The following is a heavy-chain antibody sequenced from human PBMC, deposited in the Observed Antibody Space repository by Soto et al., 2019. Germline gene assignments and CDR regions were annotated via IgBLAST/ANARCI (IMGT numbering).Heavy chain of an antibody. CDR2: IKQDGSDK. CDR3: ARDLLTSGWLRPFDY. Sequence: GGSLRLSCAASGFTFSSYWMSWVRQAPGKGLEWVANIKQDGSDKYYVDSVKGRFTISRDNAKNSLYLQRNSLRAEDTAVYYRARDLLTSGWLRPFDYWGQGTLVTVSS. V-gene: IGHV3-7*01. J-gene: IGHJ4*02. CDR1: GFTFSSYW. D-gene: IGHD6-19*01.